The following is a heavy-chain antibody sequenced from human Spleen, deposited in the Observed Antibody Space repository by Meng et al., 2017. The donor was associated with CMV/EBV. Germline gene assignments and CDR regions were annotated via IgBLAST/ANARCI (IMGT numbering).Heavy chain of an antibody. D-gene: IGHD4-11*01. Sequence: ESLKISCAVYGASFTGHYWSWIRQPPGKGLEWIGEINESGNTDYSPSLKSRVTISIDASKNHFSLKLSSVTAADTAVYYCARLAYSNSPLDYWGQGTLVTVSS. CDR2: INESGNT. V-gene: IGHV4-34*01. CDR3: ARLAYSNSPLDY. CDR1: GASFTGHY. J-gene: IGHJ4*02.